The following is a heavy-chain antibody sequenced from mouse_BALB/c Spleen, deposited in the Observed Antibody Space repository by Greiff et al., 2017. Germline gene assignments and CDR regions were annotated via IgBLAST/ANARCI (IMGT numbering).Heavy chain of an antibody. J-gene: IGHJ3*01. CDR1: GFTFSSYA. Sequence: EVKLQESGGGLVKPGGSLKLSCAASGFTFSSYAMSWVRQTPEKRLEWVASISSGGSTYYPDSVKGRFTISRDNARNILYLQMSSLRSEDTAMYYCARRYYGYDGFAYWGQGTLVTVSA. CDR3: ARRYYGYDGFAY. V-gene: IGHV5-6-5*01. CDR2: ISSGGST. D-gene: IGHD2-2*01.